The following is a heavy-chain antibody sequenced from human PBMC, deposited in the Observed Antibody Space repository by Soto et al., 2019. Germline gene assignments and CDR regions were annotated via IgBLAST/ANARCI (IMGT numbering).Heavy chain of an antibody. Sequence: ASVKVSCKASACTFTSYGISCVRQAPGQGLEWMGWISAYNGNTNYAQKLQGRVTMTTDTSTSTAYMELRSLRSDDTAVYYCARDAAGGLRYYFDYWGQGTLVTVSS. CDR2: ISAYNGNT. D-gene: IGHD6-25*01. CDR3: ARDAAGGLRYYFDY. CDR1: ACTFTSYG. V-gene: IGHV1-18*01. J-gene: IGHJ4*02.